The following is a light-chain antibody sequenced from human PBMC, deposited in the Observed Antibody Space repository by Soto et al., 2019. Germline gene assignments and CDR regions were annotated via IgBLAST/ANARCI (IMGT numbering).Light chain of an antibody. J-gene: IGKJ5*01. CDR2: DAY. CDR1: QSFRGL. CDR3: QQRHMWPIT. Sequence: EVVLTQSPVTLSLSPGERATLSCRASQSFRGLLAWYQQKPGQAPRLLIYDAYNRATGIRPRFSGSGSGTDFTLTISSLEPEDSAVYYCQQRHMWPITCGQGTRLQIK. V-gene: IGKV3-11*01.